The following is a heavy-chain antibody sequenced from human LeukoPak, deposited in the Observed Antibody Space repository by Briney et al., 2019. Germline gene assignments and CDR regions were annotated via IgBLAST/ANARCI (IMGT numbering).Heavy chain of an antibody. D-gene: IGHD2-2*01. J-gene: IGHJ4*02. V-gene: IGHV4-34*01. Sequence: SETLSLTCAVYGGSFSGYYWSWIRQPPGKGLEWIGEINHSGSTNYNPSLKSRVAISVDTSKNQFSLKLSSVTAADTAVYYCAREEVVPADTRFDHWGQGTLVTVSS. CDR2: INHSGST. CDR1: GGSFSGYY. CDR3: AREEVVPADTRFDH.